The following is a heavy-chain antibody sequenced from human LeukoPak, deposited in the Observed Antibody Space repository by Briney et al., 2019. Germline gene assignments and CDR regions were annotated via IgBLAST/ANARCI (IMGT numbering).Heavy chain of an antibody. D-gene: IGHD3-10*01. J-gene: IGHJ4*02. CDR2: ISESGTT. Sequence: SETLSLTCTVSGGSISSSIHYWAWIRQPPGKGLEWLATISESGTTYYNPSLKSRVTISVDTSKNQFSLNLGSVTAADTAVYYCARYSGSYFDYWGQGSLVTVSS. CDR3: ARYSGSYFDY. V-gene: IGHV4-39*01. CDR1: GGSISSSIHY.